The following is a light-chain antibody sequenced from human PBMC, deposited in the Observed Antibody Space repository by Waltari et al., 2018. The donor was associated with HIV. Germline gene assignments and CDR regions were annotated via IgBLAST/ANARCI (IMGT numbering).Light chain of an antibody. CDR3: AAWDDSVSGWA. J-gene: IGLJ2*01. CDR1: GSNVGVNF. Sequence: QSVLTQAPSASGTPGQRVTLSGSGTGSNVGVNFVSWYQQLPGMAPKLLIYSNNERPSRVPDRFSGSKSGTSASLAISGLRSEDEAVYFCAAWDDSVSGWAFGEGTKVTVL. V-gene: IGLV1-47*01. CDR2: SNN.